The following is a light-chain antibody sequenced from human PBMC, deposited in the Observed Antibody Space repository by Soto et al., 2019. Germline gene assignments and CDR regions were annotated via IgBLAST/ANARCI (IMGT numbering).Light chain of an antibody. CDR3: QQYYSTPRPYT. J-gene: IGKJ2*01. CDR2: WAS. V-gene: IGKV4-1*01. CDR1: QSVLYSSNNKNY. Sequence: DIVMTQSPDSLAVSLGERATINCKSSQSVLYSSNNKNYLAWYQQKPGQPPKLLIYWASTRESGVPDRFSGSGSGTDFTLTISSLQAEDVAVYSCQQYYSTPRPYTFGQGTKLEIK.